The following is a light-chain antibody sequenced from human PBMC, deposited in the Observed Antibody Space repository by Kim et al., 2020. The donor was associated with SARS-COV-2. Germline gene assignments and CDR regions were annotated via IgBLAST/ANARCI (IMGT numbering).Light chain of an antibody. CDR3: QQYKSYPLT. V-gene: IGKV1-13*02. CDR2: DAS. CDR1: QDINGW. J-gene: IGKJ4*01. Sequence: SASVGDRVIITCRASQDINGWLAWYQQRPGKPPKVLISDASSLQGGVPSRISGSGSETEFTLTISGLQPEDFATYYCQQYKSYPLTFGGGTKLEIK.